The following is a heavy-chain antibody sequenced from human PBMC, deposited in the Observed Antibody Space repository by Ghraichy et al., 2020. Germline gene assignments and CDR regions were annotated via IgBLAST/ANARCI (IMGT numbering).Heavy chain of an antibody. CDR2: IYHSGST. V-gene: IGHV4-31*03. CDR3: VRETGYCASTSCTPLGYCSGSSCYIGWFDP. D-gene: IGHD2-15*01. Sequence: SETLSPTCTVSGGSIRSDDSYWSWIRQHPGKGLEWIGYIYHSGSTYYNPSLKSRVVMSLDKSLNQFSLNLTSVTVADTAVYYCVRETGYCASTSCTPLGYCSGSSCYIGWFDPWGQGTLVTVSS. J-gene: IGHJ5*02. CDR1: GGSIRSDDSY.